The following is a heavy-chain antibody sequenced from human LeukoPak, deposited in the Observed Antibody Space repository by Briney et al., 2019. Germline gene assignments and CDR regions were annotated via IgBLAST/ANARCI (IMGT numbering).Heavy chain of an antibody. CDR3: AKEVKVGAAGGFDY. Sequence: GGSLRFYCAASGFTFDDYTLLRVRHAPGKGLEWGSLISRDGGSTDYADPVRGRFTISRDNSKTSMYLQMISLRTEETALYYFAKEVKVGAAGGFDYRGQGTLVTVSS. D-gene: IGHD1-26*01. CDR2: ISRDGGST. J-gene: IGHJ4*02. CDR1: GFTFDDYT. V-gene: IGHV3-43*01.